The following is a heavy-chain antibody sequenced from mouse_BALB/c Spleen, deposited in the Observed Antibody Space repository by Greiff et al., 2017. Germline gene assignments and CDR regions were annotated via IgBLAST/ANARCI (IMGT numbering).Heavy chain of an antibody. Sequence: QVQLKQPGAELVKPGASVKLSCKASGYTFTSYWMHWVKQRPGQGLEWIGEINPSNGRTNYNEKFKSKATLTVDKSSSTAYMQLSSLTSEDSAVYYCARRGGNRYAMDYWGQGTSVTVSS. CDR3: ARRGGNRYAMDY. V-gene: IGHV1S81*02. J-gene: IGHJ4*01. D-gene: IGHD2-1*01. CDR1: GYTFTSYW. CDR2: INPSNGRT.